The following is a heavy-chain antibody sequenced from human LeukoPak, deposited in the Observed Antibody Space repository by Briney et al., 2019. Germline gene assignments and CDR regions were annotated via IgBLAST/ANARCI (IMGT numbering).Heavy chain of an antibody. CDR1: GGSISSEW. CDR2: IYATGST. CDR3: ARHGSVRSPLGP. J-gene: IGHJ5*02. Sequence: PSETLSLTCTVSGGSISSEWWSWIRKPPGKGLEWIGYIYATGSTNYNPSLKSRVTISVDTSKNQFSLNLRSVTAADTAVYYCARHGSVRSPLGPWGQGTLVTVSS. D-gene: IGHD3-10*01. V-gene: IGHV4-4*09.